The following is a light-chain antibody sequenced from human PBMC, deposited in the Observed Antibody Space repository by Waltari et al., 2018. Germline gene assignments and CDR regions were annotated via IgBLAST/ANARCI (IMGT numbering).Light chain of an antibody. J-gene: IGLJ2*01. CDR3: QSSDINHHGV. CDR1: SGSLVSNY. CDR2: QNT. V-gene: IGLV6-57*03. Sequence: NFVLTQPHSVSESPGKTVTISCTRSSGSLVSNYVQWYRQRPGSAPTTLIYQNTQRHSGVPDRFSGSVDRSSNSAALTISGLQTDDAADYYCQSSDINHHGVFGGGTKLTVL.